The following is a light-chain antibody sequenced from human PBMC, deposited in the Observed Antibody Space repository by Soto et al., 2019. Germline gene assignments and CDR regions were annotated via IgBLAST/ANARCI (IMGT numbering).Light chain of an antibody. V-gene: IGKV3-11*01. CDR1: QSVGSH. J-gene: IGKJ3*01. CDR3: QQRRTWPPEFT. CDR2: DTF. Sequence: EIVLTQSPATLSLSPGERATLSCRASQSVGSHLTWYQQKPGQPPRLLIYDTFNRATGIPDRFSGRGSGTDFILTISSLDPEDFAVYYCQQRRTWPPEFTFGPGTKVDIK.